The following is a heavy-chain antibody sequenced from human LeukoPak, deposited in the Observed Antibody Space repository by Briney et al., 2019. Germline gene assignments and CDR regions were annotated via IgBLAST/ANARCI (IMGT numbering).Heavy chain of an antibody. D-gene: IGHD4-17*01. CDR1: GFTFSTFT. CDR2: ISSSSSTV. V-gene: IGHV3-48*01. CDR3: ARDRGGDYGDLFDY. J-gene: IGHJ4*02. Sequence: GGSLRLSCRASGFTFSTFTMNWVRQAPGKGLEWVSYISSSSSTVYYADSVTGRFTISRDNAKNSLYLQMNSLRAEDTAVYYCARDRGGDYGDLFDYWGQGTLVTVSS.